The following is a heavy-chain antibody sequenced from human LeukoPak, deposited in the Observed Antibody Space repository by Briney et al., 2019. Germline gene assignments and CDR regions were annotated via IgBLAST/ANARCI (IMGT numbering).Heavy chain of an antibody. CDR1: GGSISSYY. CDR2: IYTSGST. D-gene: IGHD3-16*01. CDR3: ARVGWGNLFDY. V-gene: IGHV4-4*07. J-gene: IGHJ4*02. Sequence: SETLSLTCTVSGGSISSYYWSWIRQPAGKGLEWIGRIYTSGSTNYNPSLKSRVTMSIHTSKNQLSLKLSSVTAADTAVYYCARVGWGNLFDYWGQGTLVTVSS.